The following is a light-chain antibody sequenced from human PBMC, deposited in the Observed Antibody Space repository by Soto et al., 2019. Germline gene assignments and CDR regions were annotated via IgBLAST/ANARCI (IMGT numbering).Light chain of an antibody. CDR2: DVA. J-gene: IGKJ1*01. CDR1: QSSSDG. Sequence: DIQLTQSPSSLSASVCEIVSVSCRASQSSSDGLACYQKKPEKDPRLLIYDVAGLQSRVPSRFSGSGSGTEFTLTVSNLHHEEFATYYCQQYTTDFPCTFGQGTKVDIK. V-gene: IGKV1-5*01. CDR3: QQYTTDFPCT.